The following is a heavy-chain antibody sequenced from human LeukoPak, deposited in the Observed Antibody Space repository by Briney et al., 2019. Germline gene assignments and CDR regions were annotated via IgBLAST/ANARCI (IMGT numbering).Heavy chain of an antibody. CDR1: GYTFTSYD. D-gene: IGHD6-13*01. CDR2: MNPNSGNT. V-gene: IGHV1-8*01. Sequence: ASVKVSSKTSGYTFTSYDINWVRRAAGQGLEWMGWMNPNSGNTGYAQKFQGRVTITSSTSTSTAFMELGSLTSEDTAVYYCARGGASAAARRFDPWGQGTLVTVSS. J-gene: IGHJ5*02. CDR3: ARGGASAAARRFDP.